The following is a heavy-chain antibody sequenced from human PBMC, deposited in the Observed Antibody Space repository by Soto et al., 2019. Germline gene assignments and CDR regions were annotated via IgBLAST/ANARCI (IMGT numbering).Heavy chain of an antibody. CDR1: GGSISSHY. CDR3: ARDEDSGYYYYDY. CDR2: IYYSGST. D-gene: IGHD3-22*01. V-gene: IGHV4-59*11. J-gene: IGHJ4*02. Sequence: SETLSLTCTVSGGSISSHYWSWIRQPPGKGLEWIGYIYYSGSTNYNPSLKSRVTISVDTSKNQFSLKLRSVTAADTAVYYCARDEDSGYYYYDYWGQGTPVTVSS.